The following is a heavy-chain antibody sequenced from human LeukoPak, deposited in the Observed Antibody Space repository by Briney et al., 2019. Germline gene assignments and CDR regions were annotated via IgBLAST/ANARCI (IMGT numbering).Heavy chain of an antibody. Sequence: AGGSLRLSCAASGFSFSSYAMHWVRQAPGEGLEWVGLISYGGIDKSYADSVKGRFTISRDSSKRTLYLQMNSLRAEDTAMYYCARESWSDSVAFDIWGLGTMVIVSS. CDR1: GFSFSSYA. D-gene: IGHD3-3*01. V-gene: IGHV3-30*04. J-gene: IGHJ3*02. CDR3: ARESWSDSVAFDI. CDR2: ISYGGIDK.